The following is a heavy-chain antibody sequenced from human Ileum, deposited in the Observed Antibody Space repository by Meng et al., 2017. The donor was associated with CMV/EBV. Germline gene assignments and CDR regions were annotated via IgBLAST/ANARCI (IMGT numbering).Heavy chain of an antibody. Sequence: GESLKISCAASGFTLRSYEMNWVRQAPGKGLVWVSRSNSDGSSTNYADSVKGRFTISRDNAKNTVHLQMNSLRAEDTAVYYCVRRISLIRESGMDVWGQGTMVTVSS. CDR1: GFTLRSYE. J-gene: IGHJ6*02. V-gene: IGHV3-74*01. CDR2: SNSDGSST. D-gene: IGHD1-14*01. CDR3: VRRISLIRESGMDV.